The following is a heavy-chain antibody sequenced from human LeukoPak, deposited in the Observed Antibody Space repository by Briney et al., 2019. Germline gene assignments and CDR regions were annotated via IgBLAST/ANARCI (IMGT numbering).Heavy chain of an antibody. CDR3: ARGSGYSGYEDLDY. J-gene: IGHJ4*02. CDR1: VFTFSSYW. CDR2: INSDGSST. D-gene: IGHD5-12*01. Sequence: GGSLRLSCAASVFTFSSYWMHWVRQAPGKGLVWVSRINSDGSSTSYADSVKGRFTISRDNAKNTLYLQMNSLRAEDTAVYYCARGSGYSGYEDLDYWGQGTLVTVSS. V-gene: IGHV3-74*01.